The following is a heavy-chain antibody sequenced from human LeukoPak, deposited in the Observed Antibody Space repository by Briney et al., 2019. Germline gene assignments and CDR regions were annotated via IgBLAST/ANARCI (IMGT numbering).Heavy chain of an antibody. V-gene: IGHV1-2*02. CDR2: INPNSGGT. CDR3: ARGGSSRPWRYYYYMDV. J-gene: IGHJ6*03. D-gene: IGHD6-6*01. Sequence: GASVKVSCKASGYTFTGYYMHWVRQAPGQGLEWMGWINPNSGGTNYAQKFQGRVTMTRDTSISTAYMELSRLRSDDTAVYYCARGGSSRPWRYYYYMDVWGKGTTVTVSS. CDR1: GYTFTGYY.